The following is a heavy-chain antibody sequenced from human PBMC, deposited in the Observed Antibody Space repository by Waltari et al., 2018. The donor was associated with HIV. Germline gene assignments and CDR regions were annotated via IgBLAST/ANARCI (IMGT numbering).Heavy chain of an antibody. J-gene: IGHJ6*02. V-gene: IGHV1-69*01. Sequence: QVQLVQSGAEVKKPGSSVKVSCKASGGTFSSYAISWVRQAPGQGLEWMGGSIPIFSTANYAQKFQGRVTSSADESTSTAYMELSSLRSEDTAVYYCARRRVVISSLDYYYYGMDVWGQGTTVTVSS. CDR2: SIPIFSTA. D-gene: IGHD3-3*01. CDR3: ARRRVVISSLDYYYYGMDV. CDR1: GGTFSSYA.